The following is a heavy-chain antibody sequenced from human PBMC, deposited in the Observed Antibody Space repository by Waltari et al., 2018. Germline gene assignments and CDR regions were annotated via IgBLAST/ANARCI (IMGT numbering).Heavy chain of an antibody. CDR1: GFTFSSYG. V-gene: IGHV3-30*18. Sequence: QVQLVESGGGVVQPGRSLRLSCAASGFTFSSYGLHWVRQAPGKGMEWVAVISYDGSNKYYADPVKGRFTISRDNSKNTLYLQMNSLRAEDTAVYYCAKDYGSSSLTVDYWGQGTLVTVSS. D-gene: IGHD6-6*01. CDR3: AKDYGSSSLTVDY. CDR2: ISYDGSNK. J-gene: IGHJ4*02.